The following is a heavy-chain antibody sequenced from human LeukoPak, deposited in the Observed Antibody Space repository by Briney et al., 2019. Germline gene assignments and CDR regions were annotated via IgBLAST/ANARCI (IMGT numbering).Heavy chain of an antibody. Sequence: GASVKVSCKVSGYIFSSYGISWVRQAPGQGLEWMGWISGYKGNTNCAQKFQGRVTMTTETSTSTAYMELRSLRSDDTAVYFCAREDSSGWYYFDYWSQGTLVTVSS. D-gene: IGHD6-19*01. V-gene: IGHV1-18*04. CDR3: AREDSSGWYYFDY. CDR1: GYIFSSYG. CDR2: ISGYKGNT. J-gene: IGHJ4*02.